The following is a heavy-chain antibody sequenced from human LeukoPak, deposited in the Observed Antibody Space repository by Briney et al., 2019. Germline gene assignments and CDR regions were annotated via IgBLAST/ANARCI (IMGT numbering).Heavy chain of an antibody. V-gene: IGHV3-30-3*01. CDR2: ISYDGSNK. CDR3: ARDSFPTYYDILTDAFDI. J-gene: IGHJ3*02. CDR1: GFSFNSYA. Sequence: PGGSLRLSCAASGFSFNSYAFHWVRQAPGKGLEWVAVISYDGSNKYYADSVKGRFTISRDNSKNTVYLQMNSLRAEDTAVYYCARDSFPTYYDILTDAFDIWGQGTMVTVSS. D-gene: IGHD3-9*01.